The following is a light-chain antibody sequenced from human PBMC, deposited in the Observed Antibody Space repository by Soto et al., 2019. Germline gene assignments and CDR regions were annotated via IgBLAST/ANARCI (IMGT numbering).Light chain of an antibody. CDR1: SSDVGNFNY. Sequence: QSALSQPRSVSGSPGQSVTISCTGTSSDVGNFNYVSWYQQYPGKAPKLMIYDVTKRPSGVPDRFSGSKSGNTASLTISGLQAEDEADYYCFSYAGSYSWVFGTGTKVTVL. J-gene: IGLJ1*01. CDR3: FSYAGSYSWV. V-gene: IGLV2-11*01. CDR2: DVT.